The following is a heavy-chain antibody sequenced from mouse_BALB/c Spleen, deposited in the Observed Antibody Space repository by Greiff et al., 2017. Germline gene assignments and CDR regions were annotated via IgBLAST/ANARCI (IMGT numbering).Heavy chain of an antibody. CDR2: IYPSDSYT. Sequence: QVQLQQPGAELVRPGASVKLSCKASGYTFTSYWINWVKQRPGQGLEWIGNIYPSDSYTNYNQKFKDKATLTVDKSSSTAYMQLSSPTSEDSAVYYCTRSLLRLRYFDYWGQGTTLTVSS. CDR3: TRSLLRLRYFDY. D-gene: IGHD1-2*01. CDR1: GYTFTSYW. J-gene: IGHJ2*01. V-gene: IGHV1-69*02.